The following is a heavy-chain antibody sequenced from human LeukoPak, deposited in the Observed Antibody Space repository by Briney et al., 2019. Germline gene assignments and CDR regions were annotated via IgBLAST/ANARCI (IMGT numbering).Heavy chain of an antibody. CDR3: ARDPAGQPVDY. J-gene: IGHJ4*02. CDR2: ISSSSSYI. V-gene: IGHV3-21*01. Sequence: GGSLRLSCAASGFTFSSYSMNWVGQAPGKGLEWVSSISSSSSYIYYADSVKGRFTISRDNAKNSLYLQMNSLRAEDTAVYYCARDPAGQPVDYRGQGTLVTVSS. CDR1: GFTFSSYS.